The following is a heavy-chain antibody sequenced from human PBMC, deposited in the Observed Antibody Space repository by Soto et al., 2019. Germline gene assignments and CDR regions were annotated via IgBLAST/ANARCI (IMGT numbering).Heavy chain of an antibody. CDR3: ARQINLQGSNNFDY. CDR1: GGSISSYY. Sequence: SETLSLTCTVSGGSISSYYWSWIRQPPGKGLEWIGYIYYSGSTNYNPSLKSRVTISVDTSKNQFSLKLSSVTAADTAVYYCARQINLQGSNNFDYWGQGTLVTVSS. V-gene: IGHV4-59*08. J-gene: IGHJ4*02. CDR2: IYYSGST. D-gene: IGHD4-4*01.